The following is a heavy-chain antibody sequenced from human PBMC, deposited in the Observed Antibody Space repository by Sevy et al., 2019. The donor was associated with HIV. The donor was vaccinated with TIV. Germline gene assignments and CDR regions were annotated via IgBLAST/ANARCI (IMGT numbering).Heavy chain of an antibody. Sequence: GGSLRLSCAASGFIFGDHVIHWVRQAPGKGLEWVACIWYDGSKKYYADSVKGRFTISRDNSKNTLYLEMNNLRVEDKGRYYCARGDQTTLLPDDYWGQGTLVTVSS. D-gene: IGHD4-17*01. CDR1: GFIFGDHV. CDR2: IWYDGSKK. J-gene: IGHJ4*02. V-gene: IGHV3-33*01. CDR3: ARGDQTTLLPDDY.